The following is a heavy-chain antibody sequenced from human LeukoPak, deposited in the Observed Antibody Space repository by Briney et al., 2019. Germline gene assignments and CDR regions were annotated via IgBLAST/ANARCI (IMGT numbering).Heavy chain of an antibody. D-gene: IGHD3-22*01. CDR1: GGSISSYY. CDR3: ARAVKYYYDSSGYPKWFDP. V-gene: IGHV4-59*01. J-gene: IGHJ5*02. CDR2: ISYSGST. Sequence: PSETLSLTCTVSGGSISSYYWSWIRQPPGKGLEWIGYISYSGSTNYNPSLKSRVTISVDTSKNQFSLKLSSVTAADTAVYYCARAVKYYYDSSGYPKWFDPWGQGTLVTVSS.